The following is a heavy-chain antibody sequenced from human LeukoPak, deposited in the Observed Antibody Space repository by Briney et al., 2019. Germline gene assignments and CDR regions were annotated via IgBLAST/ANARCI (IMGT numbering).Heavy chain of an antibody. CDR1: GFTFSSYA. CDR2: ISGSGGST. Sequence: PGGSLRLSCAASGFTFSSYAMSWVRQAPGKGLEWVSAISGSGGSTYYADSVKGRFTISRDNSKNTLYLQMNSLRAEDTAVYYCAKTNTYCSGGSCSTVPLGYWGQGALVTDCS. D-gene: IGHD2-15*01. V-gene: IGHV3-23*01. CDR3: AKTNTYCSGGSCSTVPLGY. J-gene: IGHJ4*02.